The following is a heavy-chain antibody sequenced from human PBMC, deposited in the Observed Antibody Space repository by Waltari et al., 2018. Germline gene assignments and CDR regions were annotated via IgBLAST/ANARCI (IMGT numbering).Heavy chain of an antibody. Sequence: QVQLQESGPGLVKPSQTLSLTCSVSGDSISSGDYNWGWIRQPPGKGLEWIGYIYYSGTAYYNSSLQSRVTISVDTSTNQFSLKLNSVTAADTAVYFCARGRGDDNGGAVWGKGTTVTVSS. D-gene: IGHD4-17*01. J-gene: IGHJ6*04. CDR1: GDSISSGDYN. V-gene: IGHV4-30-4*08. CDR2: IYYSGTA. CDR3: ARGRGDDNGGAV.